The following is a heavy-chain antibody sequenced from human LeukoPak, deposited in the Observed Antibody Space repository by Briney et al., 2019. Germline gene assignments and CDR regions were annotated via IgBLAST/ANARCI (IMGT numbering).Heavy chain of an antibody. CDR1: GFTFSSYG. J-gene: IGHJ6*04. CDR3: ARDPYYGSGSYYRNYYGMDV. CDR2: IWYDGSNK. Sequence: PGRSLRLSCAASGFTFSSYGMHWVRQAPGKGLEWVADIWYDGSNKYYADSVKGRFTISRDNSKNTLYLQMNSLRAEDTAVYYCARDPYYGSGSYYRNYYGMDVWGKGTTVTVSS. V-gene: IGHV3-33*01. D-gene: IGHD3-10*01.